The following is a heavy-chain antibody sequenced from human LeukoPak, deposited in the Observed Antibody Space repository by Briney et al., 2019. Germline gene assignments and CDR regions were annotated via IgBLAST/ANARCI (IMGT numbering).Heavy chain of an antibody. V-gene: IGHV4-39*01. CDR2: NT. Sequence: TSETLSLTCTVSGASISSNTYYWGWIRQPPGKGLEWIGSNTYYNPSLKSRVTISVDTSKNQFSLKLSSVTAADTAVYYCARSGWDYMDVWGKGTTVTVSS. CDR1: GASISSNTYY. CDR3: ARSGWDYMDV. J-gene: IGHJ6*03. D-gene: IGHD6-19*01.